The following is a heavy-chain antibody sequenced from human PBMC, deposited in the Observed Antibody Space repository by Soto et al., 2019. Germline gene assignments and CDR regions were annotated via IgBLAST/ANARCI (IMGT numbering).Heavy chain of an antibody. Sequence: QVQLVESGGGVVQPGRSLRLSCAASGFTFSSYGMHWVGQAPGKGLEWVAVISYDGSNKYYADSVKGRFTISRDNSKTTLYLQMNSLRAEDTAVFYCAKDPYSSGWYFDYWGQGTLVTVSS. V-gene: IGHV3-30*18. CDR2: ISYDGSNK. CDR3: AKDPYSSGWYFDY. J-gene: IGHJ4*02. D-gene: IGHD6-19*01. CDR1: GFTFSSYG.